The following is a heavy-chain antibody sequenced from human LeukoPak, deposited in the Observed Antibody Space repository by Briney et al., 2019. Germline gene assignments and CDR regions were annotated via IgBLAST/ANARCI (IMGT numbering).Heavy chain of an antibody. Sequence: GGSLRLSCEASQFTFSRFAMSWIRQAPGKGLEWVSAISGSDGSTYYSDSVTGRFTISRDNSKNTLYLQMTSLRTDDTAVYYCAKDGYDFWSAYQIDLWGLGTLVTVSS. D-gene: IGHD3-3*01. CDR2: ISGSDGST. V-gene: IGHV3-23*01. CDR3: AKDGYDFWSAYQIDL. J-gene: IGHJ5*02. CDR1: QFTFSRFA.